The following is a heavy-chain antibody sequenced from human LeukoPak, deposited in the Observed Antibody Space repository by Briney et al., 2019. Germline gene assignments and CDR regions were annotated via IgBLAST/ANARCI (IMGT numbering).Heavy chain of an antibody. V-gene: IGHV3-74*01. D-gene: IGHD3-22*01. CDR2: INTDGNTR. CDR3: VRDMGYYDKV. CDR1: GFTFSTSW. Sequence: PGGSLRLSCAPSGFTFSTSWMHWVRQAPGKGLVWVSRINTDGNTRDYADSVKGRFTISRDNAKNTLYLQMNSLRADDTAVYYCVRDMGYYDKVWGQGTLVTVSS. J-gene: IGHJ4*02.